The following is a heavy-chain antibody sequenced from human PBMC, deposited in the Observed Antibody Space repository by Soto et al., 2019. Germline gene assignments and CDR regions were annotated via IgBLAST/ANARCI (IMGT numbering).Heavy chain of an antibody. V-gene: IGHV3-11*06. CDR1: GFTFSDYY. CDR2: ISSSSSYT. D-gene: IGHD5-18*01. J-gene: IGHJ3*02. Sequence: LRLSCAASGFTFSDYYMSWIRQAPGKGLEWVSYISSSSSYTNYADSVKGRFTISRDNAKNSLYLQMNSLRAEDTAVYYCARPNIQLWTSGAFDIWGQGTMVTVSS. CDR3: ARPNIQLWTSGAFDI.